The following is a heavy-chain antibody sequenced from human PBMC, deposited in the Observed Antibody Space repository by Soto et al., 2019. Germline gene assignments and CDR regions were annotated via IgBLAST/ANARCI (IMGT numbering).Heavy chain of an antibody. CDR2: TFRDGNT. CDR3: ATAPNNNVVPVS. V-gene: IGHV4-4*02. D-gene: IGHD2-21*01. J-gene: IGHJ5*02. CDR1: GDSLNNDNW. Sequence: PSETLSLTCAVSGDSLNNDNWWTWVRQSPGEGLEWIGETFRDGNTNYSPSLKGRVTISLDKSSNQFSLSLTSVTAADTAIYYCATAPNNNVVPVSWGQGTLVTVSS.